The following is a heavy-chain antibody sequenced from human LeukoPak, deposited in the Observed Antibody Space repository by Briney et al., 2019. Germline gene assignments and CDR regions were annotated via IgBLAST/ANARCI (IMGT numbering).Heavy chain of an antibody. CDR2: ISGSGGST. J-gene: IGHJ3*02. CDR3: AKDLGVRGYSSAFDI. D-gene: IGHD3-10*01. Sequence: GGSLRLSCAASGFTFSSYAISGVRQAPGKGLEGVSPISGSGGSTYYADSVKGRFTISRDNSKNTLYLQMNSLRAEDTAVYYCAKDLGVRGYSSAFDIWSQGTMVTVSS. V-gene: IGHV3-23*01. CDR1: GFTFSSYA.